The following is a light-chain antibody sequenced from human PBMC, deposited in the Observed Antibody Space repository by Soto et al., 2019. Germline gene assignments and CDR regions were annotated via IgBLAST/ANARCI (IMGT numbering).Light chain of an antibody. J-gene: IGKJ4*01. V-gene: IGKV3-15*01. Sequence: EIMMTQSPGSLSVSPGERATLSCRASQSISINLASYQQKPGQAPRLLIYGASTRSTGIPARFSGSGSGTEFTLTISSLQSEDFAVYYCQYYNSWSPWLTFGGGNKVEIK. CDR1: QSISIN. CDR2: GAS. CDR3: QYYNSWSPWLT.